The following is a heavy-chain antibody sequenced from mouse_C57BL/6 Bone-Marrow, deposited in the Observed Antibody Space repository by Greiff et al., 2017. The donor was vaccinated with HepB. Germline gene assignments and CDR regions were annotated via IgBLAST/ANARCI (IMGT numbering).Heavy chain of an antibody. D-gene: IGHD1-1*01. CDR1: GYTFTSYW. Sequence: QVQLQQPGAELVKPGASVKLSCKASGYTFTSYWMHWVKQRPGQGLEWIGMIHPNSGSTNYNEKFKSKATLTVDKSSSTAYMELRSLTSEDSAVYFCAREGGYYGSSQRYFDVWGTGTTVTVSS. CDR3: AREGGYYGSSQRYFDV. CDR2: IHPNSGST. V-gene: IGHV1-64*01. J-gene: IGHJ1*03.